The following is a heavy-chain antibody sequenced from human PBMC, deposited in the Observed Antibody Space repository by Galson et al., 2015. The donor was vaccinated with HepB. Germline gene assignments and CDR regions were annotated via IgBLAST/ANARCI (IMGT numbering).Heavy chain of an antibody. Sequence: SLRLSCAASGFTFSSYGMHWVRQAPGKGLEWVAVISYDGSNKYYADSVKGRFTISRDNSKNTLYLQMNSLRAEDTAVYYCAKARDTTTFDPWGQGTLVTVSS. CDR2: ISYDGSNK. CDR3: AKARDTTTFDP. J-gene: IGHJ5*02. V-gene: IGHV3-30*18. CDR1: GFTFSSYG. D-gene: IGHD2/OR15-2a*01.